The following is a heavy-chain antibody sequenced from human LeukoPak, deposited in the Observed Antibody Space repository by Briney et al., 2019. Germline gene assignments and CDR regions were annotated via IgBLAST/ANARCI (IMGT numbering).Heavy chain of an antibody. D-gene: IGHD1-26*01. Sequence: ASVKVSCKASGYTLTDNHLYWVRQAPGQGLEWMGWIDPNSGVTNFAQNFQGRLAMTTDTSISTAYMELSRLTSDDTTVYYCARELGINAFDVWGQGTLVTVSS. CDR3: ARELGINAFDV. V-gene: IGHV1-2*02. J-gene: IGHJ3*01. CDR2: IDPNSGVT. CDR1: GYTLTDNH.